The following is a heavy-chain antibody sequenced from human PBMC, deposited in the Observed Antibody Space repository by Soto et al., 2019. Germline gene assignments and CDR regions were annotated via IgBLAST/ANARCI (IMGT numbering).Heavy chain of an antibody. V-gene: IGHV3-49*03. D-gene: IGHD6-6*01. CDR2: IRSKAYGGTT. CDR1: GFTFGDYA. Sequence: PGGSLRLSCTASGFTFGDYAMSWFRQAPGKGLEWVGFIRSKAYGGTTEYAASVKGRFTISRDDSKSIAYLQMNSLKTEDTAVYYCTRSRPPHQLVAYGYFDYWGQGTLVTVSS. J-gene: IGHJ4*02. CDR3: TRSRPPHQLVAYGYFDY.